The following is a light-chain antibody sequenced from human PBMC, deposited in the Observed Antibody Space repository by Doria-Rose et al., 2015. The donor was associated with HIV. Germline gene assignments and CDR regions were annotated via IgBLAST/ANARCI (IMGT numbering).Light chain of an antibody. J-gene: IGKJ5*01. CDR2: DAS. CDR3: QQRGNWPSVT. V-gene: IGKV3-11*01. CDR1: QSVSSY. Sequence: TQSPATLSLSPGERATLSCRASQSVSSYLAWYQQKPGQAPRLLIYDASNRATGIPARFSGSGSGTDFTLTISSLEPEDFAVYYCQQRGNWPSVTFGQGTRL.